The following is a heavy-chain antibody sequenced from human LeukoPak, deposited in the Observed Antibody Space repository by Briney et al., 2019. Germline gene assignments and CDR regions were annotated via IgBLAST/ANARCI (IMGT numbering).Heavy chain of an antibody. V-gene: IGHV4-59*08. CDR2: LYYSGST. D-gene: IGHD6-13*01. Sequence: SETLSLTCTVSGGSISSYYWSWIRQPPGKGLEWIGYLYYSGSTNYNPSLKSRVTISVDTSKNQFSLKLSSVTAADTAVYYCARLPLAAAGRGYYYYYGMDVWGQGTRSPSP. CDR3: ARLPLAAAGRGYYYYYGMDV. CDR1: GGSISSYY. J-gene: IGHJ6*02.